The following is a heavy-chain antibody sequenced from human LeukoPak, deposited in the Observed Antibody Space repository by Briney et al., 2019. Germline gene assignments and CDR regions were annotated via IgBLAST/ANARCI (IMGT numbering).Heavy chain of an antibody. CDR1: GYSFTSYW. V-gene: IGHV5-51*01. D-gene: IGHD3-22*01. CDR2: IYPGDSDT. J-gene: IGHJ4*02. CDR3: ARLLGYYDSSGYYYHFDY. Sequence: GESLKISCKGSGYSFTSYWIGWVRQMPGKGLEWMGIIYPGDSDTRYSPSFQGQDTISADKSISTAYLQWSSLKASDTAMYYCARLLGYYDSSGYYYHFDYWGQGTLVTVSS.